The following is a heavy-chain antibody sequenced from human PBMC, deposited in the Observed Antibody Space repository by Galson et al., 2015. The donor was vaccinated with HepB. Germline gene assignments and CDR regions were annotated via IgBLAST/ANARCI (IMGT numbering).Heavy chain of an antibody. CDR1: GFTFSSYT. CDR2: ISFDGNNK. CDR3: ARDVMVRGVFPILGY. J-gene: IGHJ4*02. V-gene: IGHV3-30*04. D-gene: IGHD3-10*01. Sequence: SLRLSCAASGFTFSSYTIHWVRQAPGKGLEWVAVISFDGNNKYYADSVKGRFTISRDNSKNTLYLQMNSLRTEDTAVYYCARDVMVRGVFPILGYWGQGTLVTVSS.